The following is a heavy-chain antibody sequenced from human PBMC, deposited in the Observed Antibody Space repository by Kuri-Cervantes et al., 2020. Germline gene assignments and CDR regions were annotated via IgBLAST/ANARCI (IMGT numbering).Heavy chain of an antibody. D-gene: IGHD6-13*01. J-gene: IGHJ4*02. CDR2: INSDGSTT. Sequence: SLKISCEGSGFTFSKSWMHWVRQATGKGLVWLSRINSDGSTTNYSDSVKGRFNTSRDNAKNSLYLQMNSLRAEDTAVYYCARKPRNYSSSWYPFDYWGQGTLVTVSS. CDR1: GFTFSKSW. CDR3: ARKPRNYSSSWYPFDY. V-gene: IGHV3-74*01.